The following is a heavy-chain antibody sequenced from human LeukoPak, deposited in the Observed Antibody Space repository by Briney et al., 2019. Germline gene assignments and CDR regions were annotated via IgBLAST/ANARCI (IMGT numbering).Heavy chain of an antibody. CDR2: INHSGST. D-gene: IGHD6-6*01. CDR1: GGSFSGYY. CDR3: ARGFPSSSRWFDP. J-gene: IGHJ5*02. Sequence: RPSETLSLTCAVYGGSFSGYYWSWIRQPPGKGLEWIGEINHSGSTNYNPSLKSRVTISVDTSNNQFSLKLHSVTAADTAVYYCARGFPSSSRWFDPWGQGTLVTVSS. V-gene: IGHV4-34*01.